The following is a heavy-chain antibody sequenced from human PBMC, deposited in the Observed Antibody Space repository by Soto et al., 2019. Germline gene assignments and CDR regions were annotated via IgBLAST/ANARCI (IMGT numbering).Heavy chain of an antibody. CDR1: GFTFSSYA. J-gene: IGHJ4*02. CDR2: ISYDGSNK. V-gene: IGHV3-30*04. Sequence: GGSLRLSCAASGFTFSSYAMHWVRQAPGKGLEWVAVISYDGSNKYYADSVKDRFTNSRDNSKNTLYLQMNGLRAEDTAVYCCARGSGSWFDYWGQGTLVTVSS. D-gene: IGHD1-26*01. CDR3: ARGSGSWFDY.